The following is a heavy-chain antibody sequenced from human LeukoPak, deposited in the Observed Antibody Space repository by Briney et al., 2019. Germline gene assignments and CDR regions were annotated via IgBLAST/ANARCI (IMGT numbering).Heavy chain of an antibody. D-gene: IGHD3-10*01. CDR3: AKDPAMYYYGSGSQTYYFDY. CDR2: IWYDGSNK. CDR1: GFTVSSNY. Sequence: GGSLRLSCAASGFTVSSNYMSWVRQAPGKGLEWVAVIWYDGSNKYYADSVKGRFTISRDNSKNTLYLQMNSLRAEDTAVYYCAKDPAMYYYGSGSQTYYFDYWGQGTLVTVSS. V-gene: IGHV3-33*06. J-gene: IGHJ4*02.